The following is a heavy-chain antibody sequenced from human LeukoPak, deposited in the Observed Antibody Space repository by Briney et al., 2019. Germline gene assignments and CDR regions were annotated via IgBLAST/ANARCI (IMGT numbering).Heavy chain of an antibody. CDR2: IYYSGST. CDR1: GGSISSGGYY. CDR3: ARDGRGYSYGLNI. Sequence: PSETLSLTCTVSGGSISSGGYYWSWIRQHPGKGLEWIGYIYYSGSTYYNPSLKSRVTISVDTSKNQFSLKLSSVTAADTAVYYCARDGRGYSYGLNIWGQGTMVTVSS. J-gene: IGHJ3*02. V-gene: IGHV4-31*03. D-gene: IGHD5-18*01.